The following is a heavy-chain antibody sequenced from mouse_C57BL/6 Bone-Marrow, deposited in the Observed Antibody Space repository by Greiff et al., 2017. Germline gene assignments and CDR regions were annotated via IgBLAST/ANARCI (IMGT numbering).Heavy chain of an antibody. CDR2: ISSGSSTI. Sequence: EVQRVESGGGLVKPGGSLKLSCAASGFTFSDYGMHWVRQAPEKGLEWVAYISSGSSTIYYADTVKGRFTISRDNAKNTLFLQMTSLRSEDTAMYYCAITTVVATGAMDYWGQGTSVTVSS. D-gene: IGHD1-1*01. CDR3: AITTVVATGAMDY. J-gene: IGHJ4*01. CDR1: GFTFSDYG. V-gene: IGHV5-17*01.